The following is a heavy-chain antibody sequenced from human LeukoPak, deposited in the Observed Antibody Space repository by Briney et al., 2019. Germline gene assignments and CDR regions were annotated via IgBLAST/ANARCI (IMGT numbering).Heavy chain of an antibody. CDR3: ARDASRDGYNWVFDY. D-gene: IGHD5-24*01. V-gene: IGHV3-33*01. CDR2: IWYDGSNK. Sequence: GGSLRLSCAASGFTFSSYGMHWVRQAPGKGLEWVAVIWYDGSNKYYADSVKGRFTISRDNSKNTLYLQMNSLRAEDTAVYYCARDASRDGYNWVFDYWGQGTLVTVSS. J-gene: IGHJ4*02. CDR1: GFTFSSYG.